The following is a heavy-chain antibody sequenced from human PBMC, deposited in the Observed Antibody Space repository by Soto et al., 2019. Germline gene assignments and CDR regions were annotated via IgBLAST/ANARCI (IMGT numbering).Heavy chain of an antibody. J-gene: IGHJ5*02. CDR2: IIPIFGTA. D-gene: IGHD2-2*01. V-gene: IGHV1-69*13. CDR3: ARENNLGYCSSTSCLHNWFDP. Sequence: GPSVKVSCKASGGTFSSYAISWVRQAPGQGLEWMGGIIPIFGTANYAQKFQGRVTITADESTSTAYMELSSLRSEDTAVYYCARENNLGYCSSTSCLHNWFDPWGQGTLVTVSS. CDR1: GGTFSSYA.